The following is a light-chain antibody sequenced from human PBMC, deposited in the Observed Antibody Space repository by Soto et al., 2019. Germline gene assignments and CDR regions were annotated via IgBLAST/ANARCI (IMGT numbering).Light chain of an antibody. CDR1: SSDVGGYDY. CDR3: CSYAGSYTFYV. V-gene: IGLV2-8*01. J-gene: IGLJ1*01. CDR2: EVS. Sequence: QSALTQPPSASGSPGQPVTISCTGTSSDVGGYDYVSWYQQYPGKAPKLLIYEVSKRPSGVPDRFSGSKTGNTASLTISGLQAEDEADYYCCSYAGSYTFYVFGTGTKVTVL.